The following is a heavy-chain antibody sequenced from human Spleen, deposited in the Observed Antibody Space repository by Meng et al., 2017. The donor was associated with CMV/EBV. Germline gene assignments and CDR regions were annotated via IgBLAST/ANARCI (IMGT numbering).Heavy chain of an antibody. CDR1: GITFSSYG. J-gene: IGHJ4*02. CDR3: AKVGNWNMYYFDY. V-gene: IGHV3-30*02. D-gene: IGHD1/OR15-1a*01. CDR2: IRYDGSNK. Sequence: QVQLVESGGGVVQPGGSVRLSCAASGITFSSYGMHWVRQAPGKGLEWVAFIRYDGSNKYYADSVKGRFTISRDNSKNTLYLQMNSLRAEDTAVYYCAKVGNWNMYYFDYWGQGPLVTVYS.